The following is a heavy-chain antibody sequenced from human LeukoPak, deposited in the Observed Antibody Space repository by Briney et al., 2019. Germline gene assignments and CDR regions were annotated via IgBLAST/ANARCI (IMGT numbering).Heavy chain of an antibody. CDR3: ANDPSPYDYGDYFWYFDL. V-gene: IGHV3-23*01. CDR2: ISGSGGST. CDR1: GFTFSSYA. D-gene: IGHD4-17*01. J-gene: IGHJ2*01. Sequence: GGSLRLSCAASGFTFSSYAMSWVRQAPGKGLEWVSAISGSGGSTYYADSVKGRFTISRDNSKNTLYLQMNSLRAEDTAVYYCANDPSPYDYGDYFWYFDLWGRGTLVTVSS.